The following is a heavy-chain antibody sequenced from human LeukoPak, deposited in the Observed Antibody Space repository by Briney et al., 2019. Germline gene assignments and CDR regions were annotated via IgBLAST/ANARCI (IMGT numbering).Heavy chain of an antibody. V-gene: IGHV1-18*01. D-gene: IGHD5-12*01. CDR1: GYTFTSYG. J-gene: IGHJ4*02. CDR3: ARDRGGYSGYPGFDY. Sequence: ASVKVSCKASGYTFTSYGISWVRQAPGQGLEWMGWISAYNGNTNYAQKLQGRVTMTTDTSTSTAYMELRSPRSDDTAVYYCARDRGGYSGYPGFDYWGQGTLVTVSS. CDR2: ISAYNGNT.